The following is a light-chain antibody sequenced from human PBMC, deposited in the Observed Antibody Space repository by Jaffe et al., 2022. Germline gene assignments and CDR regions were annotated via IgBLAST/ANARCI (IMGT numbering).Light chain of an antibody. CDR1: QSISSS. CDR3: QQYYSYSPLT. V-gene: IGKV1-5*03. J-gene: IGKJ4*01. Sequence: DIQMTQSPSTLSASVGDRVTITCRASQSISSSLAWYQQKPGKAPKLLIYKASTLESGVPSTFSGSGSGTEFTLTISSLQPDDFATYYCQQYYSYSPLTFGGGTKVEIK. CDR2: KAS.